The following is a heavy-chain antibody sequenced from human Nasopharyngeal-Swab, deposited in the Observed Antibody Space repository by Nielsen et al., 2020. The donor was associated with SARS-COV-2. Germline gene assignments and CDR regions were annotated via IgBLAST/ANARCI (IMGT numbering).Heavy chain of an antibody. J-gene: IGHJ4*02. D-gene: IGHD3-22*01. V-gene: IGHV3-33*01. Sequence: GRQMPGKGLEWVAIVWFDGTNKYYADSVKGRFTISRDSSKNTLYLQMNSLRAEDTAVYYCARDSGFTFGYWIFDYWGQGTLVTVSS. CDR2: VWFDGTNK. CDR3: ARDSGFTFGYWIFDY.